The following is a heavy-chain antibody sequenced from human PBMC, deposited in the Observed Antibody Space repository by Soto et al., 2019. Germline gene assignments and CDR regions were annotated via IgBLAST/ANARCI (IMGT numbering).Heavy chain of an antibody. CDR3: ATSPPGDNDAFDV. D-gene: IGHD4-17*01. CDR1: GKSIRSAGYY. CDR2: ISYFGDT. Sequence: VQLQETGPGLVKPSQTLSLTCGVSGKSIRSAGYYWTWIRQRPRKRLEWIGHISYFGDTHYSPSLTSRVTISLDPSKNQFSLELTSVKAADTAVYYCATSPPGDNDAFDVWGQGTLVSVSS. V-gene: IGHV4-31*11. J-gene: IGHJ3*01.